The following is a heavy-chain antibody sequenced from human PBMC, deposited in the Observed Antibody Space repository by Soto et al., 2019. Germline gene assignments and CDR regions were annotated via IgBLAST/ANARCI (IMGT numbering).Heavy chain of an antibody. J-gene: IGHJ4*02. CDR3: ARVDYSNYVDY. CDR2: IYYSGST. V-gene: IGHV4-31*03. Sequence: SETLSLTCTVSGGSISSGGYYWSWLRQHPGKGLEWIGYIYYSGSTYYNPSLKSRVTISVDTSKNQFSLKLSSVTAADTAVYYCARVDYSNYVDYWGQGTLITVSS. CDR1: GGSISSGGYY. D-gene: IGHD4-4*01.